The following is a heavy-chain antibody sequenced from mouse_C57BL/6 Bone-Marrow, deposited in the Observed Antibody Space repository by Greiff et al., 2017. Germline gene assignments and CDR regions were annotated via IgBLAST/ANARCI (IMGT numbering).Heavy chain of an antibody. CDR3: ASLLPWYFDV. J-gene: IGHJ1*03. CDR2: INPGSGGT. V-gene: IGHV1-54*01. CDR1: GYAFTNYL. Sequence: VMLVESGAELVRPGTSVKVSCKASGYAFTNYLIEWVKQRPGQGLEWIGVINPGSGGTNYNEKFKGKATLTADKSSSTAYMQLSSLTSEDSAVYFCASLLPWYFDVWGTGTTVTVSS. D-gene: IGHD1-1*01.